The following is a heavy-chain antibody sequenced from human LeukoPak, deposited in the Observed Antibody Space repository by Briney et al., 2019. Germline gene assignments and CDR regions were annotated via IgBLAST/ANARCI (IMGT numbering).Heavy chain of an antibody. J-gene: IGHJ5*02. CDR2: IYYSGST. Sequence: SQTLSLTCTVSGGSISSGGYYWSWIRQHPGKGLEWIGYIYYSGSTYYNPSLKSRVTISVDTSKNQFSLKLSSVTAADTAVYYCARAPERLSFCWFDPWGQGTLVTV. CDR3: ARAPERLSFCWFDP. CDR1: GGSISSGGYY. D-gene: IGHD5-12*01. V-gene: IGHV4-31*03.